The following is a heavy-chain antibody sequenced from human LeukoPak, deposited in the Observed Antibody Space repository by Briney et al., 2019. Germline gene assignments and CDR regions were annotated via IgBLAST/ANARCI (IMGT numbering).Heavy chain of an antibody. CDR3: AYIAGLRFDY. Sequence: PSETLSLTCTVSGVSISSYYWRWLRQPPGKGLEWIGYIYYSGSTSHSPSLKSRVTMSIDTSKSQFSLKLDSVTTAGTAVYYCAYIAGLRFDYWGQGVLVTVSS. CDR1: GVSISSYY. CDR2: IYYSGST. D-gene: IGHD2-21*01. V-gene: IGHV4-59*01. J-gene: IGHJ4*02.